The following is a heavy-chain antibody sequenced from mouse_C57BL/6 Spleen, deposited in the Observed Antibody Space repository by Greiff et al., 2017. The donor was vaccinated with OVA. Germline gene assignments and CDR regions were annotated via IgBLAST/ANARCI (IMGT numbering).Heavy chain of an antibody. Sequence: QVQLQQPGAELVKPGASVKLSCKASGYTFTSYWMNWVKQRPGQGLEWIGMIHPSSGSTNYNEKFKSKATLTVDTSSSTAYMQLSSLTSEDSAVYYCARHGRRYEGMAYWGQGTLVTVSA. V-gene: IGHV1-64*01. CDR2: IHPSSGST. D-gene: IGHD1-1*01. CDR3: ARHGRRYEGMAY. CDR1: GYTFTSYW. J-gene: IGHJ3*01.